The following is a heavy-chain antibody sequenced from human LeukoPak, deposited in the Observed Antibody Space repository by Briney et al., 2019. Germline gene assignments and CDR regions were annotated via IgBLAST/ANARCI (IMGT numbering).Heavy chain of an antibody. CDR3: ARDYRIAVAALDY. J-gene: IGHJ4*02. D-gene: IGHD6-19*01. Sequence: GASVKVSCKASGYTFTSYDISWVRQAPGQGLEWMGWINPNSGGTNYAQKFQGRVTMTRDTSISTAYMELSRLRSDDTAVYYCARDYRIAVAALDYWGQGTLVTVSS. V-gene: IGHV1-2*02. CDR2: INPNSGGT. CDR1: GYTFTSYD.